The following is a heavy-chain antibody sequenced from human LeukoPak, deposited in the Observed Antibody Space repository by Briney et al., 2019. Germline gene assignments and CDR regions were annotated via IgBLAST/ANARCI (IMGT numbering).Heavy chain of an antibody. D-gene: IGHD6-13*01. CDR1: GFTFSTYS. J-gene: IGHJ4*02. CDR2: ISTGSTYM. Sequence: NPGGTLRLSCAASGFTFSTYSMNWVRQAPGKGLEWVSSISTGSTYMYYADSVKGRFTISRDNAKNSLYLQMNSLRVEDTAVYYCAGTAAGTDYWGQGTLVTVSS. V-gene: IGHV3-21*01. CDR3: AGTAAGTDY.